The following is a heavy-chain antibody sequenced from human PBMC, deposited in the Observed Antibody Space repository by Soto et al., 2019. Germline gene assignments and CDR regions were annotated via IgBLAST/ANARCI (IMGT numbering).Heavy chain of an antibody. CDR3: SRRHLLMAGYFDY. V-gene: IGHV4-31*03. CDR1: GGSISSGGYY. CDR2: IYYSGST. D-gene: IGHD6-19*01. Sequence: SETLSLTCTVSGGSISSGGYYWSWIRQHPGKGLEWIGYIYYSGSTYYNPSLKSRVTISVDTSKNQFSLKLSSVTAADTAVYYCSRRHLLMAGYFDYWGQGTLVTVSS. J-gene: IGHJ4*02.